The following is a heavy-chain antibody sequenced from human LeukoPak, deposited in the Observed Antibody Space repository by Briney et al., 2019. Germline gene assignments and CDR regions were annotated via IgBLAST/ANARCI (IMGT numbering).Heavy chain of an antibody. J-gene: IGHJ5*02. V-gene: IGHV3-7*01. D-gene: IGHD3-10*01. CDR2: IKQDGSEK. CDR3: ARWYDGSGSQYNWSDP. Sequence: GGSLRLSCAASGFTFSSYWMSWVRQAPGKGLEWVANIKQDGSEKYYVDSVKGRFTISRDNAKNSLYLQMNSLRAEDTAVYYCARWYDGSGSQYNWSDPWGQGTLVTVSS. CDR1: GFTFSSYW.